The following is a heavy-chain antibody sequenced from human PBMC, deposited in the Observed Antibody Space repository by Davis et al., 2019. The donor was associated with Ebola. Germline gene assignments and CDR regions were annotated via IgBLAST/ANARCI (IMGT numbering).Heavy chain of an antibody. J-gene: IGHJ4*02. Sequence: GGSLRLSCAASGFTFSSYEMSWVRQAPGKGLEWVSPISGSGVSTYYADSVKGRFTISRDNSKNTLYLQMNSLRAEDTAVYYCAKSGSGWYFLDYWGQGTLVTVSS. CDR2: ISGSGVST. CDR3: AKSGSGWYFLDY. V-gene: IGHV3-23*01. CDR1: GFTFSSYE. D-gene: IGHD6-19*01.